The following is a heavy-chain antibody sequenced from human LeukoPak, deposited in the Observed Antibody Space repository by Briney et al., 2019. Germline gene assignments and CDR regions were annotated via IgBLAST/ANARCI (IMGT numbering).Heavy chain of an antibody. CDR2: IIPILGIA. J-gene: IGHJ5*02. CDR1: GGTFSSYA. CDR3: ARDSNNWFDP. Sequence: GASVKVSCKASGGTFSSYAISWVRQAPGQGLEWMGRIIPILGIANYAQKFQGRVTITADKSTSTAYMELSRLRSEDAAVYYCARDSNNWFDPWGQGTLVTVSS. V-gene: IGHV1-69*04.